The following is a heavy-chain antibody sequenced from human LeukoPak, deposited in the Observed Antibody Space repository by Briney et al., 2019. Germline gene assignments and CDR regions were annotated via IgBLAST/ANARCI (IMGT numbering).Heavy chain of an antibody. J-gene: IGHJ5*02. Sequence: ASVKVSCKASGYTFTSYGISWVRQAPGQGLAWMGWIRAYNGYTNYAQKLQRRVTMTTDTSTSTVYMELRSLRSDDTAVYYCARDTHIVAVVAATGWFDPWGQGTLVTVSS. CDR2: IRAYNGYT. D-gene: IGHD2-15*01. CDR3: ARDTHIVAVVAATGWFDP. CDR1: GYTFTSYG. V-gene: IGHV1-18*01.